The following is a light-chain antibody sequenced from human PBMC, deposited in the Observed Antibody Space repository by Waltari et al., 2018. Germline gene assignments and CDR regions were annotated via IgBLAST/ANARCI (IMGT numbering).Light chain of an antibody. CDR1: QSVGSVV. CDR2: HAS. V-gene: IGKV3-20*01. Sequence: CRASQSVGSVVAWYQQKPGQAPGLLIYHASSRATGIPDRFSGSGSGTDFSLTISGLEPEDFAVYYCQKYVNLPATFGQGTKVEIK. J-gene: IGKJ1*01. CDR3: QKYVNLPAT.